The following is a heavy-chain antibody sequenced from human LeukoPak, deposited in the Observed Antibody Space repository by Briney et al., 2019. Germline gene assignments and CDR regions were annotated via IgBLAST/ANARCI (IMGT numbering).Heavy chain of an antibody. Sequence: GGSLRLSCVTSGFTLSSYEMNWVRQAPGKGLEWVSYISSSGNTIYHADSVKGRFTISRDNAEKSLYLQMSSLRAEDTAVYYCARDGRDSSGWYDPFDYWGQGTLVTVSS. CDR1: GFTLSSYE. J-gene: IGHJ4*02. CDR2: ISSSGNTI. V-gene: IGHV3-48*03. CDR3: ARDGRDSSGWYDPFDY. D-gene: IGHD6-19*01.